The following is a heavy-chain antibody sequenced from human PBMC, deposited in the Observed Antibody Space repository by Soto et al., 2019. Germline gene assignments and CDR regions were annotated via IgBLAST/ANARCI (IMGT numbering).Heavy chain of an antibody. CDR3: PRYSPPVDS. V-gene: IGHV1-18*01. D-gene: IGHD2-21*01. CDR1: GYTFTSYG. Sequence: QVQLVQSGAEVKKPGASVKVSCKASGYTFTSYGISWVRQAPGQGLEWMGWISAYNGNTNYAQKLQGRVTMTTDTPASIAYMELSTLRSDDTAVYYRPRYSPPVDSWGQETLFTVSS. J-gene: IGHJ5*01. CDR2: ISAYNGNT.